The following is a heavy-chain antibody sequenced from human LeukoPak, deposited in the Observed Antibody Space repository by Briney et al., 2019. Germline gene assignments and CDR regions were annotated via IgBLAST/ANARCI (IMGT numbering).Heavy chain of an antibody. CDR3: ARRRQGGSLGSWFDP. CDR1: GGSFGGYY. Sequence: PSETLSLTCAVYGGSFGGYYWSWIRQPPGKGLEWIGEINHSGSTNYNPSLKSRVTISVDTSKNQFSLKLSSVTAADTAVYYCARRRQGGSLGSWFDPCGQGTLVTVSS. CDR2: INHSGST. J-gene: IGHJ5*02. D-gene: IGHD3-10*01. V-gene: IGHV4-34*01.